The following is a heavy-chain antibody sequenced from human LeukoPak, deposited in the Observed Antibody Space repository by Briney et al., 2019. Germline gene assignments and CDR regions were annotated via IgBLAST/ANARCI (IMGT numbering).Heavy chain of an antibody. V-gene: IGHV4-59*08. J-gene: IGHJ4*02. CDR3: ATASRGDSYF. CDR2: ISYSGST. Sequence: PSETLSLTCTVSGGSISSYYWSWIRQPPGKGLEWIGYISYSGSTNYNPSLKSRVTMSVDTSKNQFSLKLSSVTAADTAVYYCATASRGDSYFWGQGTLVTVSS. CDR1: GGSISSYY. D-gene: IGHD4-17*01.